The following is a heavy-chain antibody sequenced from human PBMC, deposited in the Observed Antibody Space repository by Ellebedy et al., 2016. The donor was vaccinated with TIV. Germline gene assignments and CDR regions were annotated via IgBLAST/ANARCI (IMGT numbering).Heavy chain of an antibody. V-gene: IGHV3-53*01. CDR3: ARKTDTGTSGDY. J-gene: IGHJ4*02. Sequence: GESLKISCAASGFTVGNNFMSWVSQAPGKGLEWVSLFYSGGSTDYADSVKGRFTISRDSSKNTLYLQMNSLRAEDTAMYYCARKTDTGTSGDYWGQGTPVTGSS. D-gene: IGHD1-1*01. CDR2: FYSGGST. CDR1: GFTVGNNF.